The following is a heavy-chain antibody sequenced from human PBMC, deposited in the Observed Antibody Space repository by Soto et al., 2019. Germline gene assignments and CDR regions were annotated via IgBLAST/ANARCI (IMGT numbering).Heavy chain of an antibody. CDR3: ARAPLLTMVRGDEKRYNWFDP. CDR2: IYYSGST. D-gene: IGHD3-10*01. CDR1: GGSISSGGYY. Sequence: SETLSLTCTVSGGSISSGGYYWSWIRQHPGKGLEWIGYIYYSGSTYYNPSLKSRVTISVDTSKNQFSLKLSSVTAADTAVYYCARAPLLTMVRGDEKRYNWFDPWGQGTLVTVSS. J-gene: IGHJ5*02. V-gene: IGHV4-31*03.